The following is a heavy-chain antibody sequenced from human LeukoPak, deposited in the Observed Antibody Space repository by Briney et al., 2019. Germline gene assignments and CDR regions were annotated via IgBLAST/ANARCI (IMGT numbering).Heavy chain of an antibody. CDR2: INQAGSEK. Sequence: PGGSQRLSCAASGFTFSSYWMSWVRQPPGKGLEWVANINQAGSEKYYVDSVKGRFTISRDNAKNSLYLQMNSLRAEDTAVYYCARDLALWFDYWDQGTLVTVSS. CDR3: ARDLALWFDY. V-gene: IGHV3-7*04. CDR1: GFTFSSYW. J-gene: IGHJ5*01.